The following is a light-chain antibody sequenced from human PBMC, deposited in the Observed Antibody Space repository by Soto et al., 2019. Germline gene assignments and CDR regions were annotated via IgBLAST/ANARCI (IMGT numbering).Light chain of an antibody. J-gene: IGKJ3*01. Sequence: MSQSQATLSVSPGERVTLSCRASQSIRNHMSWYLQKPGQAPRLLIYDASTRATGVPARFSGSGSGTEFTLTISSLQSEDFAVYYCQHYNKWPFTFGQGTKVDIK. CDR1: QSIRNH. CDR2: DAS. V-gene: IGKV3-15*01. CDR3: QHYNKWPFT.